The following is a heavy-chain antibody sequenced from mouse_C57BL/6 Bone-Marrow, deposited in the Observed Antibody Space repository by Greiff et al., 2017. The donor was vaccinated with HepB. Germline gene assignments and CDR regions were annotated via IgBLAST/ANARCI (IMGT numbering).Heavy chain of an antibody. Sequence: EVKLMESEGGLVQPGSSMKLSCTASGFTFSDYYMAWVRQVPEKGLEWVANINYDGSSTYYLDSLKSRFLISRDNAKNILYLQMSSLKSEDTATYYCARSLTGRAMDYWGQGTSVTVSS. D-gene: IGHD4-1*01. V-gene: IGHV5-16*01. CDR1: GFTFSDYY. J-gene: IGHJ4*01. CDR3: ARSLTGRAMDY. CDR2: INYDGSST.